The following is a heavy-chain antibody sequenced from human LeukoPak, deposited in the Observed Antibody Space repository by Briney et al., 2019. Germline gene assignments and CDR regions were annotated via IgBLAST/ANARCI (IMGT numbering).Heavy chain of an antibody. CDR2: FYRTGST. J-gene: IGHJ4*02. CDR3: ATEAQWQKHAIDY. CDR1: GYSISSGYY. D-gene: IGHD6-19*01. V-gene: IGHV4-38-2*01. Sequence: SETLSLTCSVSGYSISSGYYWGWIRQPPGKGLEYIGSFYRTGSTYYNPSLRSRVTISADTSKNQFSLKLSSVTAADTAVYYCATEAQWQKHAIDYWGQGTLVTVSS.